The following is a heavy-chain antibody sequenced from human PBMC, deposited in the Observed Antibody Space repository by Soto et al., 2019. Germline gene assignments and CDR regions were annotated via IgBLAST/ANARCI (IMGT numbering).Heavy chain of an antibody. CDR3: AKGYYISGSWLPTFAS. D-gene: IGHD3-10*01. J-gene: IGHJ4*02. CDR1: GFIFSTYA. V-gene: IGHV3-30*18. Sequence: QVQLVDSGGGVVQPGRSLRLSCAASGFIFSTYAMHWVRQAPGKGLEWVAVVSHDGTTVHFAESVKGRYTISRDNSKNKLYLQMNSLRPEDTAIYYCAKGYYISGSWLPTFASWGQGTLVTVSS. CDR2: VSHDGTTV.